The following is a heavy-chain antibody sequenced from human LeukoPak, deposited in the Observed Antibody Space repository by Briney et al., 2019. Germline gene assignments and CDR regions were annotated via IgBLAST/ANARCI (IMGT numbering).Heavy chain of an antibody. Sequence: GGSLRLSCAASGFTFSSYSMNWVRQAPGKGLEWVSSISSSSSYIYHADSVKGRFTISRDNSKNTLYLQMNSLRAEDTAVYYCAKDPDGDFWSGYYFDYWGQGTLVTVSS. V-gene: IGHV3-21*04. CDR3: AKDPDGDFWSGYYFDY. CDR2: ISSSSSYI. CDR1: GFTFSSYS. D-gene: IGHD3-3*01. J-gene: IGHJ4*02.